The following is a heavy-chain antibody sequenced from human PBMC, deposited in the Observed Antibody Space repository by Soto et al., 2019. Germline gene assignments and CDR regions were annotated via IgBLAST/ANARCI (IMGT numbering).Heavy chain of an antibody. CDR3: AADPYYYASAY. V-gene: IGHV3-11*01. CDR1: GFTFSDHF. Sequence: GGSLRLSCTASGFTFSDHFMTWIRQAPGKGLEWVSKISSSGETMIYADSVKGRFTVSRGNAKKSLYLLMDRLTTEDTAVYYCAADPYYYASAYWGQGTLVTVSS. CDR2: ISSSGETM. D-gene: IGHD3-10*01. J-gene: IGHJ4*02.